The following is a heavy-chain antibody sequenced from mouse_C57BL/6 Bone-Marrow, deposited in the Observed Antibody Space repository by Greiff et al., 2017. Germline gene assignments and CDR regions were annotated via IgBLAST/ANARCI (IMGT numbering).Heavy chain of an antibody. J-gene: IGHJ3*01. V-gene: IGHV1-39*01. CDR2: INPNYGTT. CDR1: GYSFTDYN. D-gene: IGHD2-2*01. CDR3: ARERIYYGDDDAAWFAY. Sequence: VQLKESGPELVKPGASVKISCKASGYSFTDYNMNWVKQSNGKSLEWIGVINPNYGTTSYNQKFKGKATLTVDQSFSTAYMQLNSLTSEDSAVYYCARERIYYGDDDAAWFAYWGQGTLVTVSA.